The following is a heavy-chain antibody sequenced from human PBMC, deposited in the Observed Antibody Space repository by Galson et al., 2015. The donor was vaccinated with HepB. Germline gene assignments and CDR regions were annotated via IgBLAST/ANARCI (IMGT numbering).Heavy chain of an antibody. J-gene: IGHJ6*02. CDR2: ISGSGGNI. Sequence: SLRLSCAASGFIFSSCAMNWVRQAPGKGLEWVSSISGSGGNIYYADSMKGRFTISRDNSESTLYLQMNSLGAEDTAIYYCASRGGISLGSYYYGMDVWGQGTTVTVSS. V-gene: IGHV3-23*01. D-gene: IGHD3-16*01. CDR1: GFIFSSCA. CDR3: ASRGGISLGSYYYGMDV.